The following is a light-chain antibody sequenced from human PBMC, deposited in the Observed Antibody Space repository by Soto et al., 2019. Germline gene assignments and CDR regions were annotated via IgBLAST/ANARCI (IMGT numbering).Light chain of an antibody. V-gene: IGKV3-20*01. J-gene: IGKJ2*01. CDR1: QSVSSTF. Sequence: ESVLTQSPGTLSLSPGERATLSCRASQSVSSTFLGWYQQKPGQAPRLLIYGTSNRVTGIPDRFSGSRSGTDFTLTISRLEPEDFAVYYCQKYGSSPPQYTFGKENKLQIK. CDR2: GTS. CDR3: QKYGSSPPQYT.